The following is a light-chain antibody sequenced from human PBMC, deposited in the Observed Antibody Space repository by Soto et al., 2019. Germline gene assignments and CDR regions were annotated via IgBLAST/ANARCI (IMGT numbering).Light chain of an antibody. CDR2: EVT. J-gene: IGLJ2*01. CDR3: SSYAGSDNLA. Sequence: QSALTQPASVSGSPGQSITISCTGTSSDVGSYNLGSWYQQHPGKAPKLIIYEVTKRPSGVPDRFSGSKSGNTASLTVSGLHTDDEADYYCSSYAGSDNLAFGGGTKVTVL. V-gene: IGLV2-8*01. CDR1: SSDVGSYNL.